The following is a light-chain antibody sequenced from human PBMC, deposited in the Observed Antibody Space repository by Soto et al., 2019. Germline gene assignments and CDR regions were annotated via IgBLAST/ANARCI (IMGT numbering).Light chain of an antibody. CDR1: QGIGNY. CDR2: DAS. CDR3: QMCTGVPYT. J-gene: IGKJ2*01. V-gene: IGKV1-27*01. Sequence: DIQMTQSPSSLSASVGDRVTITCRASQGIGNYLAWYQQKPGKLPKLLIYDASTLQLGVPSRFSGSRSGTDVTLTISSLQPEDVATYFCQMCTGVPYTFGQGTKLEIK.